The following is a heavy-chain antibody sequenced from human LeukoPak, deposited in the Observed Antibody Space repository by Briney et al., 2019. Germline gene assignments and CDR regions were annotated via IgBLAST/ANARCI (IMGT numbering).Heavy chain of an antibody. J-gene: IGHJ6*02. V-gene: IGHV4-59*01. CDR2: IYYSGGT. CDR3: ARDSLGYCSSTSCLDYYYYGMDV. D-gene: IGHD2-2*01. Sequence: SETLSLTCAVYGGSFSGYYWSWIRQPPGKGLEWIGYIYYSGGTNYNPSLKSRVTISVDTSKNQFSLKLSSVTAADTAVYYCARDSLGYCSSTSCLDYYYYGMDVWGQGTTVTVSS. CDR1: GGSFSGYY.